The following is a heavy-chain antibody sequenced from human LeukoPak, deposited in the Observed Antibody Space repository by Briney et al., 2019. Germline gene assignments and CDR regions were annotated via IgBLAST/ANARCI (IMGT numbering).Heavy chain of an antibody. CDR1: GFTFSTYI. CDR2: ISGGGSYI. Sequence: GGSLRLSCTASGFTFSTYIITWVGQAPGKGLEWVSSISGGGSYIYYADSVKGLFTISRDNAETSLFLQMNSLRADDTAVYYCARTLYDSDGPLLFDAFDIWGQGTMVTVSS. V-gene: IGHV3-21*01. CDR3: ARTLYDSDGPLLFDAFDI. D-gene: IGHD3-22*01. J-gene: IGHJ3*02.